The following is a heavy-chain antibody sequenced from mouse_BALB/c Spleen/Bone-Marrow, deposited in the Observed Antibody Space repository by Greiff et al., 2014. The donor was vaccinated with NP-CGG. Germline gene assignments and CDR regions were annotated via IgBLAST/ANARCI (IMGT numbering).Heavy chain of an antibody. V-gene: IGHV2-6-2*01. CDR1: GFSLTTFG. D-gene: IGHD5-1-1*01. Sequence: QVKLEESGPDLVAPSQSLSITCTVSGFSLTTFGVHWVRQPPGKGLEWLVVIWSDGSTTYNSTLKSRLSISKDNSKSQVFLQMNSLHTDDTAMYYCARHERGYPYALDYWVKEPQSPSPQ. CDR3: ARHERGYPYALDY. CDR2: IWSDGST. J-gene: IGHJ4*01.